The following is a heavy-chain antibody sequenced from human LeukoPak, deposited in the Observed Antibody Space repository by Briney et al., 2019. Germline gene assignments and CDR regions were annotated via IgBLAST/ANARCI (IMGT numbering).Heavy chain of an antibody. Sequence: SVKVSCKASGYTFTGYYMHWVRQAPGQGLEWMGGIIPIFGTANYAQKFQGRVTITTDESTSTAYMELSSLRSEGTAVYYCARATLLRFYFDYWGQGTLVTVSS. CDR1: GYTFTGYY. CDR2: IIPIFGTA. CDR3: ARATLLRFYFDY. V-gene: IGHV1-69*05. D-gene: IGHD5/OR15-5a*01. J-gene: IGHJ4*02.